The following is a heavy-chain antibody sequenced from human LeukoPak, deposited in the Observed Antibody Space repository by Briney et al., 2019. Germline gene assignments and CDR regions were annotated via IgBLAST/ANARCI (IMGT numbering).Heavy chain of an antibody. J-gene: IGHJ4*02. Sequence: SETLSLTCTVSGGSITSYYWSWIRQPPGKGLEWIGYMYYSGSTNYNPSLKSRVTISVDTSKNQSSLKLSSVTTADTAVYYCARESVQLWLRVVDYWGQGTLVTVSS. D-gene: IGHD5-18*01. CDR1: GGSITSYY. CDR2: MYYSGST. V-gene: IGHV4-59*12. CDR3: ARESVQLWLRVVDY.